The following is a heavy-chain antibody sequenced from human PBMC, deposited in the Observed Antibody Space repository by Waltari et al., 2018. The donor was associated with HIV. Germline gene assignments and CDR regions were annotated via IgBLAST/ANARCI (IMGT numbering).Heavy chain of an antibody. V-gene: IGHV4-39*01. J-gene: IGHJ4*02. CDR2: IYYSGST. D-gene: IGHD3-22*01. Sequence: QLQLQESGPGLVKPSETLSLTCTVPGGSVISSRFYWAWIRQPPGKGLEWIGSIYYSGSTYYNPSLESRVTISVDTSKNQFSLKLSSVTAADTAVYYCAREYYYDGTLDYWGQGTLVTVSS. CDR1: GGSVISSRFY. CDR3: AREYYYDGTLDY.